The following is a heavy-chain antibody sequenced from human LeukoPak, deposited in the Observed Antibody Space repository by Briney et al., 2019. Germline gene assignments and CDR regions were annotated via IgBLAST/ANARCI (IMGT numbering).Heavy chain of an antibody. D-gene: IGHD2-15*01. CDR3: ARDPQDGSYYYMDV. V-gene: IGHV4-59*12. J-gene: IGHJ6*03. CDR2: IYYSGST. CDR1: GGSISSYY. Sequence: PSETLSLTCTVSGGSISSYYWSWIRQPPGKGLEWIGYIYYSGSTYYNPSLKSRVTISVDRSKNQFSLKLSSVTAADTAVYYCARDPQDGSYYYMDVWGKGTTVTVSS.